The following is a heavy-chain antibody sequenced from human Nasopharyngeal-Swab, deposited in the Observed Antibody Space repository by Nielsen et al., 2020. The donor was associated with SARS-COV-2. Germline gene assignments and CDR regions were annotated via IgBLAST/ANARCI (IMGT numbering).Heavy chain of an antibody. J-gene: IGHJ3*02. CDR1: GYRFLSHW. D-gene: IGHD3-22*01. V-gene: IGHV5-51*01. CDR3: ARTAIEGGYYRGDAFDI. CDR2: IYPGDSYT. Sequence: GGSLRLSCKVSGYRFLSHWVGWVRQLPGKGLEWMGIIYPGDSYTRYIPSFQGQVTISADKSINTAYLQWSSLTASDTAVYYCARTAIEGGYYRGDAFDIWGQGTMVTVSS.